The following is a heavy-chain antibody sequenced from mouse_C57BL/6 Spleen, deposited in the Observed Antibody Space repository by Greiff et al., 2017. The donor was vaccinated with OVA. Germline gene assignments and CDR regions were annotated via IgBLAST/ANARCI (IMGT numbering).Heavy chain of an antibody. Sequence: EVQLQQSGPELVKPGASVKISCKASGYTFTDYYMNWVKQSHGKSLEWIGDLNPNNGGTSYTQKFKGKATLTVDKSSSTAYMELRSLTSEDSAVYYCARTYYYGSRYFDVWGTGTTVTVSS. CDR3: ARTYYYGSRYFDV. J-gene: IGHJ1*03. CDR1: GYTFTDYY. V-gene: IGHV1-26*01. CDR2: LNPNNGGT. D-gene: IGHD1-1*01.